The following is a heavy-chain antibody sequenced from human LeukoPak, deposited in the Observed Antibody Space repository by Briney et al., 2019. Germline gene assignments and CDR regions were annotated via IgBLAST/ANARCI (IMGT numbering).Heavy chain of an antibody. J-gene: IGHJ4*02. CDR1: GGSISSSSYY. CDR3: ASGKGGDQLDY. Sequence: SETLSLTCTVSGGSISSSSYYWGWIRQPPGKGPEWIGSIYYSGSTYYNPSLKSRVTISVDTSKNQFSLKLSSVTAADTAVYYCASGKGGDQLDYWGQGTLVTVSS. CDR2: IYYSGST. V-gene: IGHV4-39*01. D-gene: IGHD2-21*02.